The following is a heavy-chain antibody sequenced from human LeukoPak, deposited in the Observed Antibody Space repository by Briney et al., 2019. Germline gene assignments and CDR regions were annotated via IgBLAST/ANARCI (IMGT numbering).Heavy chain of an antibody. V-gene: IGHV3-48*03. CDR3: ARGSGYRTYYYYMDV. CDR1: GFTLNSYE. CDR2: ISSSGSTI. Sequence: PGGSLRLSCAASGFTLNSYEMNWVRQAPGKGLQWVSYISSSGSTIYYADSVKGRFTISRDNAKNSLYLQVNSLRAEDTAVYYCARGSGYRTYYYYMDVWGKGTTVTVS. J-gene: IGHJ6*03. D-gene: IGHD3-22*01.